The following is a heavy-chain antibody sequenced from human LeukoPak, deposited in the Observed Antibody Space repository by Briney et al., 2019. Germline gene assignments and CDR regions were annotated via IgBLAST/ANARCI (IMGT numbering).Heavy chain of an antibody. V-gene: IGHV4-31*03. CDR1: GGSISSGGYY. Sequence: SETLSLTCTVSGGSISSGGYYWSWIRQHPGKGLEWIGYIYYSGSTYYNPSLKSRVTISVDTSKNQFSLKLSSVTAADTAVYYCARGLRDFDWLLLDYWGQGTLVTVSS. CDR2: IYYSGST. CDR3: ARGLRDFDWLLLDY. J-gene: IGHJ4*02. D-gene: IGHD3-9*01.